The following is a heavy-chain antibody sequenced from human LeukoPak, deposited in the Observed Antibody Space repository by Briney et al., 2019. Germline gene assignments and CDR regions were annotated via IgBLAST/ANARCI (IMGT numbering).Heavy chain of an antibody. V-gene: IGHV5-51*01. CDR1: GYSFTSYW. D-gene: IGHD3-22*01. J-gene: IGHJ4*02. CDR2: IYPGDSDT. CDR3: ARHGNNHYYHSNTGDY. Sequence: GESLKTSCKGSGYSFTSYWIGWVRQMPGKGLEWMGIIYPGDSDTRYSPSFQGQVTISADKSISTAYLQWSSLKASDTAMYYCARHGNNHYYHSNTGDYWGQGTLVTVSS.